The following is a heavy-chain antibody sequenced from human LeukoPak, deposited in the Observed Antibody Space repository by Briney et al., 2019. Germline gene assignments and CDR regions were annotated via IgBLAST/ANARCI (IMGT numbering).Heavy chain of an antibody. V-gene: IGHV4-59*01. CDR2: IYYSGST. Sequence: PSETLSLTCTVSGGSISSYYWSWIRQPPGKGLEWIGYIYYSGSTNYNPSLKSRVTISVDTSKNQFSLKLSSVTAADTAVYYCAREIRRAYCGGDWHQRRCRTFDIWGQGTMVTVSS. CDR1: GGSISSYY. D-gene: IGHD2-21*02. CDR3: AREIRRAYCGGDWHQRRCRTFDI. J-gene: IGHJ3*02.